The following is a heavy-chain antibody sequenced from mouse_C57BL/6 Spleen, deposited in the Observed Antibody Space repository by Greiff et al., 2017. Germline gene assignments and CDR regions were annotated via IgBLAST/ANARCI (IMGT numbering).Heavy chain of an antibody. D-gene: IGHD2-4*01. V-gene: IGHV5-4*01. CDR3: ARPYDYGCFDY. CDR2: ISAGGSYT. J-gene: IGHJ2*01. CDR1: GFTFSSYA. Sequence: EVQLVESGGGLVKPGGSLKLSCAASGFTFSSYAMYWVRQTPEKRLEWVATISAGGSYTYYPDNVKGRFTISRDHAKNNLYLQMSHLKSEDTAMYYCARPYDYGCFDYWGQGTTLTVAS.